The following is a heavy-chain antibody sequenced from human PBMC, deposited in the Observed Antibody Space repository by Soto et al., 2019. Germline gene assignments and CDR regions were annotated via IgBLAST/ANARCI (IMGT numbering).Heavy chain of an antibody. J-gene: IGHJ4*02. CDR2: INHSGST. Sequence: SETLSLTCAVYGGSFSGYYWSWIRQPPGKGLEWIGEINHSGSTNYNPSLKSRVTISVDTSKNQFSLKLSSVTAADTAVYYCARVGTGGYFDYWGQGTLVTVSS. CDR1: GGSFSGYY. V-gene: IGHV4-34*01. CDR3: ARVGTGGYFDY. D-gene: IGHD1-1*01.